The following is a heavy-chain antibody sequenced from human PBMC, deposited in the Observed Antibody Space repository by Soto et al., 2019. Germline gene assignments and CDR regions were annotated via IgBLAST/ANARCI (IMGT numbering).Heavy chain of an antibody. V-gene: IGHV6-1*01. CDR3: ARDYAYCSGGSCYPMNWFDP. D-gene: IGHD2-15*01. J-gene: IGHJ5*02. CDR2: TYYRSKWYN. CDR1: GDSVSSNSAA. Sequence: SQTLSLTCAISGDSVSSNSAAWNWIRQSPSRGLEWLGRTYYRSKWYNDYAVSVKSRITINPDTSKNQFSLQLNSVTPEDTAVYYCARDYAYCSGGSCYPMNWFDPWGQGTLVTVS.